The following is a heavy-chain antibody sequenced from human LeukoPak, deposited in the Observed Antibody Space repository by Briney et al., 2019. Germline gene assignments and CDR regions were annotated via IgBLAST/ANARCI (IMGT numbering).Heavy chain of an antibody. CDR3: VKDLGGNYDY. Sequence: GGSLRLSCAASGFTFSSYWIHWVRQVPGKGLVWVSRIDYDGSITDYADSVKGRFTISRDNARNTLYLQMNSLRVDDTAVYYCVKDLGGNYDYWGQGTLVTVSS. CDR2: IDYDGSIT. V-gene: IGHV3-74*01. D-gene: IGHD1-7*01. J-gene: IGHJ4*02. CDR1: GFTFSSYW.